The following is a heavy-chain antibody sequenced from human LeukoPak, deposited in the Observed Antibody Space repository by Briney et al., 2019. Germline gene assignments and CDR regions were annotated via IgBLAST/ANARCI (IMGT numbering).Heavy chain of an antibody. Sequence: GGSLRLSCAASGFSFSSYSMNWVRQAPGKGLEWVSSISGSSSHIYYADSVKGRFTISRDNAKNSLYLQMNSLRAEDTAVYYCALLVGATLDFDYWGQGTLVTVSS. V-gene: IGHV3-21*01. J-gene: IGHJ4*02. CDR2: ISGSSSHI. CDR1: GFSFSSYS. D-gene: IGHD1-26*01. CDR3: ALLVGATLDFDY.